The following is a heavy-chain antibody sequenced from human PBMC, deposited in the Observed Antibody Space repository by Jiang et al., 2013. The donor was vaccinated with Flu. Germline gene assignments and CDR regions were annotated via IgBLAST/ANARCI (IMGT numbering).Heavy chain of an antibody. CDR1: GGTFSSYA. D-gene: IGHD5-18*01. CDR3: ARVVLDAAMGTGAIDY. V-gene: IGHV1-69*06. Sequence: SGAEVKKPGSSVKVSCKASGGTFSSYAISWVRQAPGQGLEWMGGIIPIFGTANYAQKFQGRVTITADKSTSTAYMELSSLRSEDTAVYYCARVVLDAAMGTGAIDYWGQGTLVTVSS. J-gene: IGHJ4*02. CDR2: IIPIFGTA.